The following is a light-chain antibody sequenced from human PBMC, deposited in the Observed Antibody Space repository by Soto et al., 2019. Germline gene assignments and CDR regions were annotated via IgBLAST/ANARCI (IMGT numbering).Light chain of an antibody. CDR2: GAS. CDR3: QQYGRSPPNT. J-gene: IGKJ2*01. V-gene: IGKV3-20*01. CDR1: QRVSSSY. Sequence: EIVLTQSPGTLSLSPGERATLSCRASQRVSSSYLAWYRQKPGQAPRLLIYGASSRATGIPDRFSGSGSGTDFTLTISRLEPEDFAVYYCQQYGRSPPNTFGQGTKLEIK.